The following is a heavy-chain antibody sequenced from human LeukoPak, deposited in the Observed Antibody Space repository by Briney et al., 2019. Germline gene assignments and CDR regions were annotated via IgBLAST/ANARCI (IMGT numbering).Heavy chain of an antibody. D-gene: IGHD6-6*01. CDR1: GFTFSSYS. CDR2: ISSSSSTI. Sequence: GGSPRLSCAASGFTFSSYSMNWVRQAPGKGLEWVSSISSSSSTIYYADSVKGRFTISRDNARNSLYLQMNSLRDEDTAVYYCARGAARPDYWGQGTLVTISS. CDR3: ARGAARPDY. J-gene: IGHJ4*02. V-gene: IGHV3-48*02.